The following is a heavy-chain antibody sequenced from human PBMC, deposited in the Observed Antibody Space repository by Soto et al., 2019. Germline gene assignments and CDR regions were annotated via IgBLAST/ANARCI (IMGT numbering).Heavy chain of an antibody. CDR3: ARGGEYNWKYAFDI. J-gene: IGHJ3*02. V-gene: IGHV3-33*01. D-gene: IGHD1-7*01. CDR2: IWYDGSNK. Sequence: QEHLVESGGGVVQPGRSLRLSCVASGFIFSGFDMHWVRQAPGKGLEWVSHIWYDGSNKYYADSVKGRFTSSRDNSKNTLYLQMNSLRAKDTAVYFCARGGEYNWKYAFDIWGQGTMVAVSS. CDR1: GFIFSGFD.